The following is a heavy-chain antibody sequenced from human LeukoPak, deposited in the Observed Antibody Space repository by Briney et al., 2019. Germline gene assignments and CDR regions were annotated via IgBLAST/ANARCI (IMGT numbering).Heavy chain of an antibody. D-gene: IGHD2-8*01. CDR3: ARQYCTTTTCRTFDI. CDR1: GGSISRSY. Sequence: PSETLSLTCTLSGGSISRSYWSWIRQPPGKGLEWIGYIYYNGTTNYNPSLKSRLTILVDTSNNQFSLKLSSVTAADTALYYCARQYCTTTTCRTFDIWGQGTVVTVSS. CDR2: IYYNGTT. J-gene: IGHJ3*02. V-gene: IGHV4-59*01.